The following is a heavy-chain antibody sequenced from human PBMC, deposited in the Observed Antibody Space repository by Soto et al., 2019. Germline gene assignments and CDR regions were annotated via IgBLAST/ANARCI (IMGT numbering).Heavy chain of an antibody. D-gene: IGHD6-19*01. Sequence: TSETLSLTCTVSGDSISSPHYYWTWIRQPPGKGLEWVGYIYYTGNNFYNPALKSRVAMSVDPSTNQFSLKLTSVTAADTAVYYCARTNYPENTSGVEYLHNWGQGTLVTVSS. V-gene: IGHV4-30-4*01. CDR1: GDSISSPHYY. CDR3: ARTNYPENTSGVEYLHN. CDR2: IYYTGNN. J-gene: IGHJ1*01.